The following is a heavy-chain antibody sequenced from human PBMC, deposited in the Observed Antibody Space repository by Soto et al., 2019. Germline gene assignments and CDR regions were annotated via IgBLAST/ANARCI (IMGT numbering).Heavy chain of an antibody. CDR1: GGSFSGYY. D-gene: IGHD3-16*01. CDR3: ARRALGDFDY. V-gene: IGHV4-34*01. Sequence: PSETLSLTCAVYGGSFSGYYWSWIRQPPGKGLEWIGEINHSGSTNYNPSLKSRVTISVDTSKNQFSLKLSSVTAADTAVYYCARRALGDFDYWGQGTLVTVSS. CDR2: INHSGST. J-gene: IGHJ4*02.